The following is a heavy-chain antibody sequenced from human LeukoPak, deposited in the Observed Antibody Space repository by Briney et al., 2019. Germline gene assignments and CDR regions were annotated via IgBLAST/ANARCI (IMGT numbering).Heavy chain of an antibody. CDR2: ISSSSTYI. CDR3: ARGGGYGDFDY. J-gene: IGHJ4*02. CDR1: GFTFSTYS. V-gene: IGHV3-21*04. Sequence: GGSLRLSCAASGFTFSTYSMNWVRQAPGKGLEWVSSISSSSTYIYSADSLKGRFTISRDTSKNTLYLQMNSLRAEDTAVYYCARGGGYGDFDYWGQGTLVTVSS. D-gene: IGHD4-17*01.